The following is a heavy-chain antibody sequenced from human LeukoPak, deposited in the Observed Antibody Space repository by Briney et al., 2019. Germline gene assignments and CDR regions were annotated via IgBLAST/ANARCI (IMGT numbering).Heavy chain of an antibody. D-gene: IGHD3-22*01. J-gene: IGHJ5*02. CDR2: IIPIFGIA. Sequence: SVKVSCKASGYTFTSYGISWVRQAPGQGLEWMGRIIPIFGIANYAQKFQGRVTITADKSTSTAYMELSSLRSEDTAVYYCARTPKDYYDSSGYYGWFDPWGQGTLVTVSS. CDR3: ARTPKDYYDSSGYYGWFDP. CDR1: GYTFTSYG. V-gene: IGHV1-69*04.